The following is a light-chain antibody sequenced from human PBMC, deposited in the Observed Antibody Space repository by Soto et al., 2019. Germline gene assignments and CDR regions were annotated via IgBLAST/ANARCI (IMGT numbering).Light chain of an antibody. CDR2: DAS. V-gene: IGKV1-33*01. CDR1: QDISNY. J-gene: IGKJ4*01. Sequence: DIQMTQSPSSLSASVGDRVTITCQASQDISNYLNWYQQKPGKAPKLLIYDASNLETGVPSRFSGSGSGTDFTFTISSLQPEDIATYYCQQYVNLPVLGGGTKVEIK. CDR3: QQYVNLPV.